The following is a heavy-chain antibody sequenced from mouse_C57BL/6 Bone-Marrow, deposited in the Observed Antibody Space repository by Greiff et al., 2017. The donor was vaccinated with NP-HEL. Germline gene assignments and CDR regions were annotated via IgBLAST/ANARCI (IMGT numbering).Heavy chain of an antibody. Sequence: VKLVESGAELVKPGASVKMSCKASGYTFTTYPIEWMKQNHGKSLEWIGNFHPYNDDTKYNEKFKGKATLTVEKSSSTVYLELSRLTSDDSAVYYCARRRYYGSSPYFDVWGTGTTVTVSS. D-gene: IGHD1-1*01. CDR1: GYTFTTYP. V-gene: IGHV1-47*01. J-gene: IGHJ1*03. CDR2: FHPYNDDT. CDR3: ARRRYYGSSPYFDV.